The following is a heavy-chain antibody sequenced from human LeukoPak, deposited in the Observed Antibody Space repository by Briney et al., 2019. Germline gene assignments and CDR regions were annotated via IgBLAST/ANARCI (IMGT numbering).Heavy chain of an antibody. D-gene: IGHD5-18*01. V-gene: IGHV4-31*03. Sequence: SETLSLTCTVSRDSISNGTYYWNWVRQLPGKGLEWIGYIYYSGSTYHNPSLESRVTMSVDTSKNQFSLKLSSVTAADTAVYYCARRLGDTAMVVYNWFDPWGQGTLVTVSS. CDR2: IYYSGST. CDR3: ARRLGDTAMVVYNWFDP. J-gene: IGHJ5*02. CDR1: RDSISNGTYY.